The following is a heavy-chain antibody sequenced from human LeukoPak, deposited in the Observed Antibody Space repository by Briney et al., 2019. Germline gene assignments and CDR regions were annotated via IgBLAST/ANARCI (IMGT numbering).Heavy chain of an antibody. D-gene: IGHD2-21*01. J-gene: IGHJ4*02. CDR3: ARGKHLEY. V-gene: IGHV4-34*01. Sequence: SETLSLTCAVYVGSFSGYYWSWIRQPPGKGLEWIGEINHSGSTNYNPSLKIRVTISVDTSKSQFSLKLSSVTAADTAVYYCARGKHLEYWGQGTLVTVSS. CDR1: VGSFSGYY. CDR2: INHSGST.